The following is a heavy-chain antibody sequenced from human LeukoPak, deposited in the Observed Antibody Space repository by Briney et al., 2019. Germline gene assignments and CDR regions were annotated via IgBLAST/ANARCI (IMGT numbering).Heavy chain of an antibody. V-gene: IGHV1-69*05. D-gene: IGHD3-22*01. J-gene: IGHJ4*02. CDR1: GYTFTSYY. CDR2: IIPIFGTA. Sequence: SVKVSCKASGYTFTSYYMHWVRQAPGQGLESMGRIIPIFGTANYAQKFQGRVTITTDESTSTAYMELSSLRSEDTAVYYCARGGTYYYDSSGTGYDYWGQGTLVTVSS. CDR3: ARGGTYYYDSSGTGYDY.